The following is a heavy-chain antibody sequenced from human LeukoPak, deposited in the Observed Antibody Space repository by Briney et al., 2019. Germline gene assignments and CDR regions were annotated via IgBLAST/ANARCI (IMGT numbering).Heavy chain of an antibody. J-gene: IGHJ4*02. CDR3: ARATGYSYGLDCEY. CDR1: GFTFSSYA. D-gene: IGHD5-18*01. Sequence: GGSLRLSCAAFGFTFSSYAMHWVRQAPGKGLEWVAVISYDGSNKYYADSVKGRFTISRDNSKNTLYLQMNSLRAEDTAVYYCARATGYSYGLDCEYWGQGTLVTVSS. V-gene: IGHV3-30-3*01. CDR2: ISYDGSNK.